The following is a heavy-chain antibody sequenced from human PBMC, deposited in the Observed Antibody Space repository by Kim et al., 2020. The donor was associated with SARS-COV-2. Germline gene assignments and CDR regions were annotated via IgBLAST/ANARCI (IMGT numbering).Heavy chain of an antibody. CDR3: ARPTKKYCSSTSCYLVDAFDI. V-gene: IGHV5-10-1*01. D-gene: IGHD2-2*01. J-gene: IGHJ3*02. CDR2: IDPSDSYT. Sequence: GKSLKISCKGSGYSFTSYWISWVRQMPGKGLEWMGRIDPSDSYTNYSPSFQGHVTISADKSISTAYLQWSSLKASDTAMYYCARPTKKYCSSTSCYLVDAFDIWGQGTMVTVSS. CDR1: GYSFTSYW.